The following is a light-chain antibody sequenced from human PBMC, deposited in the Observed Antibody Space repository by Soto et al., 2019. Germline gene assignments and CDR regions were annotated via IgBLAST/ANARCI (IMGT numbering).Light chain of an antibody. Sequence: EIVLTQSPGTLSLSPGKRATLSCRASQSVSSSYLAWYQQKPGQAPRLLIYGASSRASGIPDRFSGSGSGTDFTLTISRLEPEDFAVYYCQQYGSSLQTFGQGTKV. CDR1: QSVSSSY. V-gene: IGKV3-20*01. J-gene: IGKJ1*01. CDR2: GAS. CDR3: QQYGSSLQT.